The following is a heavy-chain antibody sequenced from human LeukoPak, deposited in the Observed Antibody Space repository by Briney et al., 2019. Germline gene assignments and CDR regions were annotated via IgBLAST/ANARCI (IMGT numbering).Heavy chain of an antibody. V-gene: IGHV4-34*01. CDR2: INHSGST. CDR1: GGSFSGYY. CDR3: ARGRVTATPFDY. J-gene: IGHJ4*02. D-gene: IGHD2-21*02. Sequence: SETLSLTCAVSGGSFSGYYWSWIRQPPGKGVEWIGEINHSGSTNYNPSLKSRVTISVDTSKNQFSLKLSSVTAADTAVYYCARGRVTATPFDYWGQGTLVTVSS.